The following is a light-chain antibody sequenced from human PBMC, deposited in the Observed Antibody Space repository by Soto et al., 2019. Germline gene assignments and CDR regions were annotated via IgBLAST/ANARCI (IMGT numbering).Light chain of an antibody. V-gene: IGKV1-5*03. CDR1: QTINNW. CDR3: QQYNSYSLLT. CDR2: KAS. J-gene: IGKJ4*01. Sequence: DIQMTQSPSTLSASVGDRVTITCRASQTINNWLAWYQQKPGQPPKLLISKASNLKSGVPARFSGSGSETEFTLTISSLQPDDSATYYCQQYNSYSLLTFGGGTRVDIK.